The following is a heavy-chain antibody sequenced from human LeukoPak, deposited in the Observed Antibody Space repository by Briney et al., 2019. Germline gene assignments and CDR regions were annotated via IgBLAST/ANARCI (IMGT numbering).Heavy chain of an antibody. Sequence: ASVKVSCKASGYKFTDDYMHWVRQAPGQGLEFMGWINPDSGFTNYAQKFKGRITMTRDTSISTAYLEVRSLTSDDTAVYYCAPTAEAYTSWWKVWGQGTLVTVSS. D-gene: IGHD3-16*01. V-gene: IGHV1-2*02. CDR3: APTAEAYTSWWKV. J-gene: IGHJ4*02. CDR2: INPDSGFT. CDR1: GYKFTDDY.